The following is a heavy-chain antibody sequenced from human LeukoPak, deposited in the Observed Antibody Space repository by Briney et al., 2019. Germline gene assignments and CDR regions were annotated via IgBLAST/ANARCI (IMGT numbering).Heavy chain of an antibody. CDR2: IWYDGSNK. D-gene: IGHD1-20*01. Sequence: GGSLRLSCAASGFTFSSYGMHWVRQAPGKGLEWVAVIWYDGSNKYYADSVKGRFTISRDNFKDTLYLQMGSLRAEDMAVYYCAREVVNNWNYLDYWGQGTLVTVSS. J-gene: IGHJ4*02. V-gene: IGHV3-33*01. CDR1: GFTFSSYG. CDR3: AREVVNNWNYLDY.